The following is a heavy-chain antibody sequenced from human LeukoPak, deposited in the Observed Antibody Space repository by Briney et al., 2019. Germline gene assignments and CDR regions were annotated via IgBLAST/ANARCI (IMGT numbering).Heavy chain of an antibody. V-gene: IGHV4-4*02. CDR2: IYHSGST. D-gene: IGHD4-23*01. CDR3: ATYGGNSGAFDY. J-gene: IGHJ4*02. Sequence: PSETLSLTCAVSGGSISSSNWWSWVRQPPGKGLEWIGEIYHSGSTNYNPSLKSRVTISVDTSKNQFSLKLSSVTAADTAVYYCATYGGNSGAFDYWGQGTLVTVSS. CDR1: GGSISSSNW.